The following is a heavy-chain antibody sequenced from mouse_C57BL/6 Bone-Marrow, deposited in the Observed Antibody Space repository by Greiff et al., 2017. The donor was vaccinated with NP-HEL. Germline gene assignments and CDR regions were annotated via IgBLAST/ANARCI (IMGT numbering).Heavy chain of an antibody. D-gene: IGHD2-3*01. CDR1: GYTFTDYY. J-gene: IGHJ1*03. Sequence: EVQLQESGPVLVKPGASVKMSCKASGYTFTDYYMNWVKQSHGKSLEWIGVINPYNGGTSYNQKFKGKATLTVDKSSSTAYMELNSLTSEDSAVYYCARFYDGYQGFDVWGTGTTVTVSS. V-gene: IGHV1-19*01. CDR3: ARFYDGYQGFDV. CDR2: INPYNGGT.